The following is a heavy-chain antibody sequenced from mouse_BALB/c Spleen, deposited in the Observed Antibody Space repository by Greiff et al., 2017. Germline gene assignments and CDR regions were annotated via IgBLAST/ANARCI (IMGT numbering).Heavy chain of an antibody. CDR2: IDPANGNT. J-gene: IGHJ4*01. CDR3: ATYGNYAMDY. CDR1: GFNFKDTY. D-gene: IGHD2-1*01. Sequence: EVQLQQSGAELVKPGASVKLSCTASGFNFKDTYMHWVKQRPEQGLEWIGRIDPANGNTKYDPKFQGKATITADTSSNTAYLQLSSLTSEDTAVYYCATYGNYAMDYWGQGTSVTVSS. V-gene: IGHV14-3*02.